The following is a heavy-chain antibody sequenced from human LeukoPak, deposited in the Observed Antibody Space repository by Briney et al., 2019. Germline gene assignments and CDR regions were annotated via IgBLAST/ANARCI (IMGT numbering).Heavy chain of an antibody. D-gene: IGHD2-2*01. CDR1: GMTVSSNY. V-gene: IGHV3-66*01. CDR2: IYTGGST. Sequence: GGSLRLSCAASGMTVSSNYIMWVRRPPGKGLEWVSSIYTGGSTYYADAVKGRFTISRVNSKNTVNLQMNSLRAEDTAVYYCARDQASSSSSPYWGQGTLVTVSS. CDR3: ARDQASSSSSPY. J-gene: IGHJ4*02.